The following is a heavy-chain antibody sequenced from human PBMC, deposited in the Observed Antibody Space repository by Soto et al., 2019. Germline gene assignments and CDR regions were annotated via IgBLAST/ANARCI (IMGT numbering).Heavy chain of an antibody. J-gene: IGHJ6*02. CDR3: AKDLGLTTVIVYYYYYGMDV. CDR1: GFTFSSYA. V-gene: IGHV3-23*01. CDR2: ISGSGGST. Sequence: GGSLRLSCAASGFTFSSYAMSWVRQAPGKGLEWVSAISGSGGSTYYADSVKGRFTISRDNSKNTLYLQMNSLRAEDTAVYYCAKDLGLTTVIVYYYYYGMDVWGQGTTVTVSS. D-gene: IGHD4-4*01.